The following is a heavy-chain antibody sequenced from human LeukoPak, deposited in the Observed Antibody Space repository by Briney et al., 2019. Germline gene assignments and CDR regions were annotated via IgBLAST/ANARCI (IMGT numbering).Heavy chain of an antibody. D-gene: IGHD2-2*02. CDR3: ARDWCSSTSCYMLVGY. CDR2: IRYDGSNK. J-gene: IGHJ4*02. V-gene: IGHV3-30*02. Sequence: GGSLRLSCAASGFTFSSYGMHWVRQAPGKGLEWVAFIRYDGSNKYYADSVKGRFTISRDNAKNSLYLQMNSLRAEDTAVYYCARDWCSSTSCYMLVGYWGQGTLVTVSS. CDR1: GFTFSSYG.